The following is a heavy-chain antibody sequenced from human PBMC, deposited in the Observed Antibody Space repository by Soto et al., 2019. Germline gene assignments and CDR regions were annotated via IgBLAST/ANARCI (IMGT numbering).Heavy chain of an antibody. V-gene: IGHV4-34*01. CDR1: GGSISHYH. CDR2: INHSGST. Sequence: SETLSLTCTVSGGSISHYHWSWIRQPPGKGLEWIGEINHSGSTNYNPSLKSRVTISVDTSKNQFSLKLSSVTAADTAVYYCARARIAARRNWFDPWGQGTLVTVSS. D-gene: IGHD6-6*01. CDR3: ARARIAARRNWFDP. J-gene: IGHJ5*02.